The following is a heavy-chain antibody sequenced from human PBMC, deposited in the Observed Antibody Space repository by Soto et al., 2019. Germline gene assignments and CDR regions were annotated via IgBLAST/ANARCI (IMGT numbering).Heavy chain of an antibody. D-gene: IGHD2-15*01. V-gene: IGHV3-74*01. CDR2: IKSDGSSA. CDR1: GFAFTSYS. J-gene: IGHJ4*02. Sequence: EVQLVESGGGLVQPGGSLRLSCAASGFAFTSYSMHWVRQAPGKGLEWVARIKSDGSSADYADSVRGRFTISRDNAKNTLYLQMNSLSAEDSAVYSCARLFATPYSPRPFDYWGQGALVTVSS. CDR3: ARLFATPYSPRPFDY.